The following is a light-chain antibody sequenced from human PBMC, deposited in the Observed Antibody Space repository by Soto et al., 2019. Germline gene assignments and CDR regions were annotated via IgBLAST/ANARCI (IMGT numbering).Light chain of an antibody. Sequence: QSVLTQPPSVSGAPGQRVTISCTGSSSNIGEGYDVHWYQQLPGTAPKVLIYDNNNRPSGVPDRVSGSKSGTSASLAITGLQAEDEADYYCHSYDVSLSGPVFGGGTKVTVL. CDR2: DNN. CDR3: HSYDVSLSGPV. J-gene: IGLJ2*01. V-gene: IGLV1-40*01. CDR1: SSNIGEGYD.